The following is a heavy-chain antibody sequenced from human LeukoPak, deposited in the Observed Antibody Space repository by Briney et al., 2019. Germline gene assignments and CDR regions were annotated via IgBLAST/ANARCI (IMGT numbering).Heavy chain of an antibody. Sequence: GGSLRLSCAASGFTFSSYAMSWVRQAPGKGLVWVSRINSDGSTTTYADSVKGRFTISRDNAKNTLYLQMNSLRAEDTAVYYCVGSSSYNWFDPWGQGTLVTVSS. CDR1: GFTFSSYA. D-gene: IGHD6-6*01. CDR3: VGSSSYNWFDP. V-gene: IGHV3-74*01. CDR2: INSDGSTT. J-gene: IGHJ5*02.